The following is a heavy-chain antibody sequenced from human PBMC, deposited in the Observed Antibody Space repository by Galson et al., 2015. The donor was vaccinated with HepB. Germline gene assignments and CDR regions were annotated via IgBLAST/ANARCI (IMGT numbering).Heavy chain of an antibody. CDR3: AKEKGQWLAMDDY. CDR2: ISGSGGST. Sequence: SLRLSCAASEFTFSSYAMSWVRQAPGKGLEWVSAISGSGGSTYYADSVKGRFTISRDNSKNTLYLQMNGLRAEDTAVYYCAKEKGQWLAMDDYWGQGTLVTVSS. D-gene: IGHD6-19*01. J-gene: IGHJ4*02. CDR1: EFTFSSYA. V-gene: IGHV3-23*01.